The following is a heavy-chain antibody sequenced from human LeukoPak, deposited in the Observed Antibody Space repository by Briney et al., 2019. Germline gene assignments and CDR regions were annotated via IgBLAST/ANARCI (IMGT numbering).Heavy chain of an antibody. V-gene: IGHV3-9*01. CDR1: EFTFEDFA. D-gene: IGHD1-26*01. Sequence: GGSLRLSCAASEFTFEDFAMHWVRQAPGKGLEWVSGISWNSDNIGYADSVKGRFTISRDNAKNSLYLQMNSLRAEDTAVYYCARGIYVGAYYYYYGMDVWGQGTTVTVSS. J-gene: IGHJ6*02. CDR3: ARGIYVGAYYYYYGMDV. CDR2: ISWNSDNI.